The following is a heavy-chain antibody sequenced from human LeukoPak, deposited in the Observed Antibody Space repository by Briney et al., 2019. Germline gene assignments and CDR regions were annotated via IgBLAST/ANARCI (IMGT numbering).Heavy chain of an antibody. J-gene: IGHJ5*02. V-gene: IGHV4-59*08. D-gene: IGHD1-26*01. CDR3: ARRDSGSPFDP. CDR2: IYYTGET. CDR1: GGSIFTHY. Sequence: SETLSLTCSVSGGSIFTHYWSWVRQPPGKGLEWIGYIYYTGETRSNPSLKSRVTMSIDTSNNQFSLTLSSVTAADTAVYYCARRDSGSPFDPWGQGTLVTVSS.